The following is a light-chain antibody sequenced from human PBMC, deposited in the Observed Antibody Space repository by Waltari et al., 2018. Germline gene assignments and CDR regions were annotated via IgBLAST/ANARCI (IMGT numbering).Light chain of an antibody. CDR3: QHYLRLPVT. V-gene: IGKV3-20*01. CDR1: QSVTRA. J-gene: IGKJ1*01. Sequence: EIVLTPSPGTLSLSPGESATLSCRTSQSVTRALAWYQPKPGQAPRLLISGASNRATGIPDRFSGSGSGTYFSLTISSLEPEDFAVYYCQHYLRLPVTFGQGTKVEVK. CDR2: GAS.